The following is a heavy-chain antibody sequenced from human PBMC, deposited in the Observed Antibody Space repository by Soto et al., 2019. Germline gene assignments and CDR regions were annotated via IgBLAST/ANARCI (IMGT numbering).Heavy chain of an antibody. CDR3: AKWPSSLRAYSGYDRPYYYYYGMDV. J-gene: IGHJ6*02. CDR1: GFTFPDYA. CDR2: IRSKVYGETT. D-gene: IGHD5-12*01. V-gene: IGHV3-49*03. Sequence: PGGSLRLSCAASGFTFPDYALTWFRLPPGRGLEWVGFIRSKVYGETTEYAASVKGRFTFSRDDSGSIAYLQMNSLRAEDTAVYYCAKWPSSLRAYSGYDRPYYYYYGMDVWGQGTTVTVSS.